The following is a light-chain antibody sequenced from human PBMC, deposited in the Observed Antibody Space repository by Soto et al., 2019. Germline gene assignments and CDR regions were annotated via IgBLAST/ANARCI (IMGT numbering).Light chain of an antibody. CDR3: QQGNSFPLS. J-gene: IGKJ5*01. V-gene: IGKV1-12*01. CDR1: QSITSW. CDR2: AAA. Sequence: DIQMTQSTSSVSASVGDRGTITCRASQSITSWLAWYQQKPGKAPKLLISAAANLQSGVPSRFSGSGSGTDFTLTISSLQPEDFATYYCQQGNSFPLSFGQGTRLEIK.